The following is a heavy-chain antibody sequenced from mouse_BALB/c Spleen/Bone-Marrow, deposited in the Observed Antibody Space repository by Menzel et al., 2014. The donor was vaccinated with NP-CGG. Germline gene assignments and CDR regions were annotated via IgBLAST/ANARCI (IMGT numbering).Heavy chain of an antibody. V-gene: IGHV2-5-1*01. J-gene: IGHJ2*01. CDR3: AKRGNYGYFDY. Sequence: VHLVESGPSLVQPSQSLSIPCTVSGFSLTSYGVHWVRQSPGKGLEWLGVIWRGGSTDYNAAFMSRLSITKDNSKSQVFFKMNSLQADDTAIYYCAKRGNYGYFDYWGQGTTLTVSS. D-gene: IGHD2-1*01. CDR2: IWRGGST. CDR1: GFSLTSYG.